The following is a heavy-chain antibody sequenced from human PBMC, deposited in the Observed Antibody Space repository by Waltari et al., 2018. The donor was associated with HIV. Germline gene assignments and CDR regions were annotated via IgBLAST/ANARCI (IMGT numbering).Heavy chain of an antibody. CDR1: GFTFSTLS. V-gene: IGHV3-48*01. D-gene: IGHD6-13*01. Sequence: ELQLVESGVGLVKRGGSLRLSCAASGFTFSTLSLYWVRQAPGKGLEWISYISSTGKTTYYADSVKGRFTVSRDNAKRSLYLQMDSLRVEDTFVYYCARGHRGSNWSPHNWFDPWGQGTLVTVSS. J-gene: IGHJ5*02. CDR2: ISSTGKTT. CDR3: ARGHRGSNWSPHNWFDP.